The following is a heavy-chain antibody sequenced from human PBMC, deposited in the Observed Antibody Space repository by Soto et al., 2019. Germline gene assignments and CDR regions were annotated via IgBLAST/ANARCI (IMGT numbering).Heavy chain of an antibody. V-gene: IGHV1-24*01. D-gene: IGHD5-12*01. CDR1: GYTLTELS. J-gene: IGHJ6*02. CDR3: ATPRYSGYDSPYYYYGMDV. CDR2: FDPEDGET. Sequence: ASVKVSCKVSGYTLTELSMHWVRQAPGKGLEWMGGFDPEDGETIYAQKFQGRVTMTEDTSTDTAYMELSSLRSEDTAVYYCATPRYSGYDSPYYYYGMDVWGQGTTVTVSS.